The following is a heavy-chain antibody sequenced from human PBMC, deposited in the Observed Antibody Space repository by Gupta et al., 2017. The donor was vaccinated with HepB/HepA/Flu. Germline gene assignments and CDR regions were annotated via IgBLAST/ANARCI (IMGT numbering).Heavy chain of an antibody. CDR1: GFTFSSYS. V-gene: IGHV3-21*01. D-gene: IGHD3-10*01. CDR2: ISSSSSYI. Sequence: EVQLVESGGGLVKPGGSLRLSCAASGFTFSSYSMNWVRQAPGKGLEWVSSISSSSSYIYYADSVKGRFTISRDNAKNSLYLQMNSLRAEDTAVYYCARVRVVRGVIAGYYFDYWGQGTLVTVSS. J-gene: IGHJ4*02. CDR3: ARVRVVRGVIAGYYFDY.